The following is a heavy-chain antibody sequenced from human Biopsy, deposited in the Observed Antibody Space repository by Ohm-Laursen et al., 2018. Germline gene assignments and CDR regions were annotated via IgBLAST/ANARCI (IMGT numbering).Heavy chain of an antibody. CDR3: ARDLLEWSLPS. V-gene: IGHV1-2*02. J-gene: IGHJ4*02. CDR1: ADAFLGYY. Sequence: GASVKVSCKASADAFLGYYLHWVRQAPGQGLEWMGSIYPNSGDTDFAQKFQGRVSMTRDTSVSTAYLELSSLRSDDTAIYYCARDLLEWSLPSWGQGTLVTVSS. D-gene: IGHD3-3*01. CDR2: IYPNSGDT.